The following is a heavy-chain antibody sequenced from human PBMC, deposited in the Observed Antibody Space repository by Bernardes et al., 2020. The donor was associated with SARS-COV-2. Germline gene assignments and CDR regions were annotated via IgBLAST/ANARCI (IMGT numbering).Heavy chain of an antibody. D-gene: IGHD3-22*01. CDR3: AKWYIYDSSGYYRDAFDI. Sequence: GGSLRLSCAASGFTFSSYAMSWVRQAPGKGLEWVSAISGSGGSTYYADSVKGRFTISRDNSKNTLYLQMNSLRAEDTAVYYCAKWYIYDSSGYYRDAFDIWGQGTMVTVSS. CDR2: ISGSGGST. V-gene: IGHV3-23*01. J-gene: IGHJ3*02. CDR1: GFTFSSYA.